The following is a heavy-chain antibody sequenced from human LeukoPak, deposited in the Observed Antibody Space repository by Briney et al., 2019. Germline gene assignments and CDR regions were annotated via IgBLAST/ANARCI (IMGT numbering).Heavy chain of an antibody. V-gene: IGHV4-39*07. D-gene: IGHD2-21*02. J-gene: IGHJ6*02. Sequence: KPSETLSLTCTVSGGSISSSSYYWGWIRQPPGKGLEWIGSIYYSGSTYYNPSLKSRVTISVDTSKNQFSLKLSSVTAADTAVYYCARDAYCGGDCYWDYYYGMDVWGQGTTVTVSS. CDR1: GGSISSSSYY. CDR3: ARDAYCGGDCYWDYYYGMDV. CDR2: IYYSGST.